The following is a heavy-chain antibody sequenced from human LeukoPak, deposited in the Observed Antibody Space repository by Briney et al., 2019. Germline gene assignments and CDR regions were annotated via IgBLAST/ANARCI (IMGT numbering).Heavy chain of an antibody. CDR2: ISAYNGNT. D-gene: IGHD6-19*01. CDR1: GYTFTSYG. Sequence: GASVKVSCKASGYTFTSYGISWVRQAPGQGLEWMGWISAYNGNTNYAQKLQGRVTMTTDTSTSTAYMELRSLGSDDTAVYYCARDQIAVAGMVMVGYYYYYMDVWGKGTTVTVSS. V-gene: IGHV1-18*01. CDR3: ARDQIAVAGMVMVGYYYYYMDV. J-gene: IGHJ6*03.